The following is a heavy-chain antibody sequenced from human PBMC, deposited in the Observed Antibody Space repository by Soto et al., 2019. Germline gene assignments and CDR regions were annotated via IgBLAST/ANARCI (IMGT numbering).Heavy chain of an antibody. D-gene: IGHD4-17*01. CDR3: ARGRSTVTSFFDY. J-gene: IGHJ4*02. CDR2: IYPGDSDT. Sequence: PGESLKISCKGSGYTFTTYWIGWVRQMPGKGLEWMGIIYPGDSDTRYSPSFQGQVTISADKSISTAYLQWSSLKASDTSLYYCARGRSTVTSFFDYWGQGTLVTVPQ. V-gene: IGHV5-51*01. CDR1: GYTFTTYW.